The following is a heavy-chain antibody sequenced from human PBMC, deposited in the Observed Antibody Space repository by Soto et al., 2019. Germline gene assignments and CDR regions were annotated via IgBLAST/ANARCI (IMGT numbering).Heavy chain of an antibody. CDR3: ARGAMVTKLHFDY. CDR2: IYYSGST. D-gene: IGHD5-18*01. CDR1: GGSISSGGDY. J-gene: IGHJ4*02. Sequence: SETLYLTCTVSGGSISSGGDYWSWIRQHPGKGLEWIGYIYYSGSTYYNPSLKSRVTISVDTSKNQFSLKLSSVTAADTAVYYCARGAMVTKLHFDYWGQGTLVTVSS. V-gene: IGHV4-31*03.